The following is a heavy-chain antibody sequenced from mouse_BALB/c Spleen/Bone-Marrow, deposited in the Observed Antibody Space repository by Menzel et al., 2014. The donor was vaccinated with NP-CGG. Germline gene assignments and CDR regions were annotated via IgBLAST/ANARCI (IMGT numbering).Heavy chain of an antibody. Sequence: VQLQQSGAELVKPGTSVRLSCKASGYTFTTYYIYWVKQRAGQGLEWIGVINPSNGGTNFNEKYKSKATLTVDKSSSTSYMQLSSLTSEDSAVYYCTRDGHNYYTMDYWGQGTSVTVSS. CDR2: INPSNGGT. V-gene: IGHV1-53*01. D-gene: IGHD2-3*01. CDR1: GYTFTTYY. CDR3: TRDGHNYYTMDY. J-gene: IGHJ4*01.